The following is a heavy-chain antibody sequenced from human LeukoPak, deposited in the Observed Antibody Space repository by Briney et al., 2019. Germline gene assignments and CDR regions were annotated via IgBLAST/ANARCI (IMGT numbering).Heavy chain of an antibody. V-gene: IGHV1-69*05. Sequence: SVKVSCKASGGTFSSYAISWVRQAPGQGLEWMGRIIPIFGTANYAQKFQGRVTITTDESTSTAHMELSSLRSEDTAVYYCARGVAARDPDYWGQGTLVTVSS. CDR3: ARGVAARDPDY. J-gene: IGHJ4*02. CDR2: IIPIFGTA. D-gene: IGHD6-6*01. CDR1: GGTFSSYA.